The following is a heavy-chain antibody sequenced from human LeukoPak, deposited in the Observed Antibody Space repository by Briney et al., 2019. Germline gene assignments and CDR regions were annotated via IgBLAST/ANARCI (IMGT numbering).Heavy chain of an antibody. J-gene: IGHJ5*02. CDR1: GGSISSYY. Sequence: SETLSLTCTVSGGSISSYYWSWIRQPPGRGLEWIGYIYYSGSTNYNPSLKSRVTISVDKSKNQFSLKLSSVTAADTAVYYCARPGDYYGSGSYGGWFDPWGQGTLVTVSS. CDR2: IYYSGST. D-gene: IGHD3-10*01. V-gene: IGHV4-59*12. CDR3: ARPGDYYGSGSYGGWFDP.